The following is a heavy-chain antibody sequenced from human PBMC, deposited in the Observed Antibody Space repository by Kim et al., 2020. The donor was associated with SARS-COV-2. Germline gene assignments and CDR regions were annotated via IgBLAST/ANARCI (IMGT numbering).Heavy chain of an antibody. CDR3: ARVHDSSGYYLSGWDY. CDR1: GYTFTSYY. CDR2: INPSGGST. D-gene: IGHD3-22*01. J-gene: IGHJ4*02. V-gene: IGHV1-46*01. Sequence: ASVKVSCKASGYTFTSYYMHWVRQAPGQGLEWMGIINPSGGSTSYAQKFQGRVTMTRDTSTSTVYMELSSLRSEDTAVYYCARVHDSSGYYLSGWDYWGQGTLVTVSS.